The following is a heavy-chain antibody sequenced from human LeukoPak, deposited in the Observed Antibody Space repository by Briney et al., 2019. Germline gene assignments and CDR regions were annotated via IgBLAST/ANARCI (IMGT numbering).Heavy chain of an antibody. CDR2: ISIDGSST. CDR3: ARGGDSGSYCNY. J-gene: IGHJ4*02. D-gene: IGHD3-10*01. Sequence: HPGGSLRLSCAASGFTFSSYWMHWVRQAPGKGLVWVSRISIDGSSTSYADSVKGRFAISRDNAKNTLHLQMNSLRAEDTAVYYCARGGDSGSYCNYWGQGTLVTVSS. CDR1: GFTFSSYW. V-gene: IGHV3-74*01.